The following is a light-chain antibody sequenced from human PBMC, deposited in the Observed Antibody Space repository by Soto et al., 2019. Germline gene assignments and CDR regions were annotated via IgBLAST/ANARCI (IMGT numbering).Light chain of an antibody. Sequence: QSALIQPASVSGSPGQSITISCTGTSSDVGIYNLVSWFQQHPGKAPKLMIYEGSKRPSGISDRFSGSKSGNTAFLTISGLQAEDESDYYCCSFAGPRGLIFGGGTKLTVL. J-gene: IGLJ2*01. CDR3: CSFAGPRGLI. V-gene: IGLV2-23*01. CDR1: SSDVGIYNL. CDR2: EGS.